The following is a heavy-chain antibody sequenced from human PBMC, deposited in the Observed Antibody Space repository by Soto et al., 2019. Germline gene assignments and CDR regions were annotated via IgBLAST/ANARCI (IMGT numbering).Heavy chain of an antibody. Sequence: PGESLKISCHGSGYSFTSYWISWVRQMPGKGLEWMGRIDPSDSYTRYSPSFQGHVTISVDKSTSTAYLQWTSLKASDTATYYCARAYGGDFNYYGMDVWAQGTTVTVSS. D-gene: IGHD2-21*02. CDR1: GYSFTSYW. CDR3: ARAYGGDFNYYGMDV. J-gene: IGHJ6*02. V-gene: IGHV5-10-1*01. CDR2: IDPSDSYT.